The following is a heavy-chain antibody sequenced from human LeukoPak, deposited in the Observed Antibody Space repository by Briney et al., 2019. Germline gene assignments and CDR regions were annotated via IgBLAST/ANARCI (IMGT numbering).Heavy chain of an antibody. V-gene: IGHV3-7*05. CDR2: IKEDGSEK. CDR1: EFTLSNYW. D-gene: IGHD6-13*01. J-gene: IGHJ4*02. Sequence: GGSLRLSCATSEFTLSNYWMSWVRQAPGKGLEWVANIKEDGSEKNYVDSVKGRFTISRDNAKNSLYLQMNSLRAEDTAVYYCARDWGAAGLWDYWGQGTLVTVSS. CDR3: ARDWGAAGLWDY.